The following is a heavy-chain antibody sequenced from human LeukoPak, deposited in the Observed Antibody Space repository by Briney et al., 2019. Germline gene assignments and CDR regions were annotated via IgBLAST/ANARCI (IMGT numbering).Heavy chain of an antibody. Sequence: SETLSLTCTVSGGSISSSSYYWGWIRQPPGKGLEWIGSIYYIGSTYYNPSLKSRVTISVDTSKNQFSLKLSSVTAADTAVYYCARVTRTFRYGDYVDYFDYWGQGTLVTVSS. J-gene: IGHJ4*02. CDR3: ARVTRTFRYGDYVDYFDY. V-gene: IGHV4-39*01. CDR1: GGSISSSSYY. D-gene: IGHD4-17*01. CDR2: IYYIGST.